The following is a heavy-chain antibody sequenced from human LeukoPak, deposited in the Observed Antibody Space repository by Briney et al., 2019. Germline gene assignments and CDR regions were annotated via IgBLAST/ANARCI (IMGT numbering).Heavy chain of an antibody. CDR3: ARAGSGWSGYDY. Sequence: ASVKVSCKASGYTFTSCYMHWVRQAPGQGLEWLGIINPSGGSTSYAQKFQGRVTMTRDTSTSTVYMELSSLRSEDTAVYYCARAGSGWSGYDYWGQGTLVTVSS. J-gene: IGHJ4*02. CDR2: INPSGGST. D-gene: IGHD6-19*01. CDR1: GYTFTSCY. V-gene: IGHV1-46*01.